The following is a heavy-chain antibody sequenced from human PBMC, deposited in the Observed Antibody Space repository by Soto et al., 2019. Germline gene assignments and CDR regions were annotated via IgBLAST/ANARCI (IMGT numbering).Heavy chain of an antibody. V-gene: IGHV3-30*18. CDR2: ISYDGSNK. CDR1: GFTFSSYG. J-gene: IGHJ6*02. CDR3: AKEWNDGSHYYYYYGMDV. D-gene: IGHD1-1*01. Sequence: QVQLVESGGGVVQPGRSLRLSCAASGFTFSSYGMHWVRQAPGKGLEWVAVISYDGSNKYYADSVKGRFTISRDNSKNTLYLHMNSLRAEDTAVYYRAKEWNDGSHYYYYYGMDVWGQGTTVTVSS.